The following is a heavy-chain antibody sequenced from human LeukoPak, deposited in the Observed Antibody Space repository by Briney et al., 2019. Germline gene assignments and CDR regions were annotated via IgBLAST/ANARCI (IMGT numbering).Heavy chain of an antibody. Sequence: PGGSLRLSCAASGFTVSSNYMSWVRQAPGKGLEWVSVIYSGGSTYYADSVKGRFTISRDNSKNTLYLQMNSLRAEDTAVYYCARSSSTYDILTGYYPGPLDYWGQGTLVTVSS. CDR3: ARSSSTYDILTGYYPGPLDY. V-gene: IGHV3-53*01. CDR2: IYSGGST. D-gene: IGHD3-9*01. CDR1: GFTVSSNY. J-gene: IGHJ4*02.